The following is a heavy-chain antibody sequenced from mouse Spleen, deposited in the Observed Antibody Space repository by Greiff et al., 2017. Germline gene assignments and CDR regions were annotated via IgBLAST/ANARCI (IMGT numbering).Heavy chain of an antibody. J-gene: IGHJ1*01. CDR2: INPNNGGT. V-gene: IGHV1-18*01. CDR3: ARKALHWYFDV. CDR1: GYTFTDYN. Sequence: VQLKQSGPELVKPGASVKIPCKASGYTFTDYNMDWVKQSHGKSLEWIGDINPNNGGTIYNQKFKGKATLTVDKSSSTAYMELRSLTSEDTAVYYCARKALHWYFDVWGAGTTVTVSS.